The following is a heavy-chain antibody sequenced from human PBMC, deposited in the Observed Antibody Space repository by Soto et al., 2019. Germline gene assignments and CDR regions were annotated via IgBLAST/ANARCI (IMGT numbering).Heavy chain of an antibody. CDR1: VVSISSGIYY. D-gene: IGHD1-26*01. CDR2: IYYSGST. Sequence: SETLSLTCTFSVVSISSGIYYCSWIRQDPWTGLEWIGHIYYSGSTYYNPSLKSRVSISVDTSKNQFSLKLTSVTAADTAVYYCARVARGRVVGAPHPCFEYWGQGTLFNVSS. V-gene: IGHV4-31*03. CDR3: ARVARGRVVGAPHPCFEY. J-gene: IGHJ4*02.